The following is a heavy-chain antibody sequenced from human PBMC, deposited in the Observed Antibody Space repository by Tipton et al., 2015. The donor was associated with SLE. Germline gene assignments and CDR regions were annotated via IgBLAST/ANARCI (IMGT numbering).Heavy chain of an antibody. CDR3: ARDQFATVGAFDL. CDR1: SGSISSHS. D-gene: IGHD1-14*01. Sequence: LRLSCTVSSGSISSHSWTWIRRTPGKGLEWIGYFHYSGSTNYNPSLRSRVTMSVDTSKSQFSLRLSSVTAADTALYFCARDQFATVGAFDLWGQGTMVTVSS. CDR2: FHYSGST. V-gene: IGHV4-59*11. J-gene: IGHJ3*01.